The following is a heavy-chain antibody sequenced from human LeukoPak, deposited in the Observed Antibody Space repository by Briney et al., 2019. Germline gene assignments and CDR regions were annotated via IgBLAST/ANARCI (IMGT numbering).Heavy chain of an antibody. V-gene: IGHV4-59*02. J-gene: IGHJ3*02. CDR3: ARGYGGNPLHLDAFDI. D-gene: IGHD4-23*01. CDR1: GGSVSSYY. CDR2: IHNSGRT. Sequence: KPSETLSLTCSVSGGSVSSYYWSWIRQSPGKGLEWIGYIHNSGRTNYNPSLKSRVTISEDTSKNQLSLKLSSVTAADTAVYYCARGYGGNPLHLDAFDIWGQGTMVTVSS.